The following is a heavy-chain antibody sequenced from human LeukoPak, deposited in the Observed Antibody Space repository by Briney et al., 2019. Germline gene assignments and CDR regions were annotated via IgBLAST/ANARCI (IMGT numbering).Heavy chain of an antibody. V-gene: IGHV4-59*08. Sequence: SETLSLTCTISGGSITSYYWSWIRQPPGRGLEWIGYVYYSGTYNYSPSLKSRVTISVDTSKNQFSLKLSSVTAADTAVYYCARRHYGGNSDWFDPWGQGTLVTVSS. D-gene: IGHD4-23*01. J-gene: IGHJ5*02. CDR1: GGSITSYY. CDR3: ARRHYGGNSDWFDP. CDR2: VYYSGTY.